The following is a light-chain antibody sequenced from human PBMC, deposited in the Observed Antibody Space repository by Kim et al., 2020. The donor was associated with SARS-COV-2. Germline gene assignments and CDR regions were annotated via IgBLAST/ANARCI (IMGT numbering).Light chain of an antibody. Sequence: YDHVSWYQQYPGTAPKLIIFNVNKGPSGVSDRFSGSKAGTTASLTISGLQAEDEADYYCSSYTRSNTLVFGGGTQLTVL. V-gene: IGLV2-11*01. J-gene: IGLJ2*01. CDR1: YDH. CDR3: SSYTRSNTLV. CDR2: NVN.